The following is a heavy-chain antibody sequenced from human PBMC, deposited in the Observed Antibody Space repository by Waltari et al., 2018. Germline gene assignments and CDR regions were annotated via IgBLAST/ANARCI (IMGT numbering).Heavy chain of an antibody. CDR2: IYTTGDN. D-gene: IGHD4-17*01. CDR1: GGSMTTSY. V-gene: IGHV4-4*07. Sequence: QVQLQESGPRLVKPWETLSLTCTVSGGSMTTSYWSWIRQAAGKGPEWIGRIYTTGDNKYNPSLKGRVIMSIDTSKNQFSLGLNSVTAADTAVYYCARCSTVTSIYWYFDLWGRGALVTVSS. J-gene: IGHJ2*01. CDR3: ARCSTVTSIYWYFDL.